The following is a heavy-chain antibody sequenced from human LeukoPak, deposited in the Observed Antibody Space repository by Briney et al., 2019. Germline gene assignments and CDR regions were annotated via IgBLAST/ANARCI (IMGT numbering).Heavy chain of an antibody. CDR1: GGSISSSSYY. CDR3: ARMEDIVVVWGTGRPRDY. V-gene: IGHV4-39*01. CDR2: IYYSGST. Sequence: PSETLSLTCTVSGGSISSSSYYWGWIRQPPGKGLEWIGSIYYSGSTYYNPSLKSRVTISVDTSKNQFSLKPSSVTAADTAVYYCARMEDIVVVWGTGRPRDYWGQGTLVTVSS. J-gene: IGHJ4*02. D-gene: IGHD2-2*01.